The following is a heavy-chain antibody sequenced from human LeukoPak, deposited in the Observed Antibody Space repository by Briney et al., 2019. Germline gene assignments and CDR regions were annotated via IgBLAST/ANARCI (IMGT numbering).Heavy chain of an antibody. CDR2: TNHSGGT. Sequence: SETLSLTCAVHGGSFSGYYWSWIRQPPGKGLEWIGETNHSGGTNYNPSLKSRVTISVETSKNQFSLRLSSVTAADTAVYFCARGVMVRGARGFDHYGLDVWGRGTTVTVSS. CDR3: ARGVMVRGARGFDHYGLDV. J-gene: IGHJ6*02. V-gene: IGHV4-34*01. CDR1: GGSFSGYY. D-gene: IGHD3-10*01.